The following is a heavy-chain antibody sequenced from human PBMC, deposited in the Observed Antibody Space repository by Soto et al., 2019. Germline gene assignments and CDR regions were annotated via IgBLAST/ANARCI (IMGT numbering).Heavy chain of an antibody. Sequence: QVQLQESGPGLVKPSETLSLTCTVSGGSISSYYWSWIRQPPGKGLEWIGYIYYSGSTNYNPSLKRRVTISLDTSKNQFSLKLSSVTAADTAVYYCARVFSPYYYDSSGAGVDYWGQGTLVTVSS. V-gene: IGHV4-59*01. J-gene: IGHJ4*02. D-gene: IGHD3-22*01. CDR3: ARVFSPYYYDSSGAGVDY. CDR2: IYYSGST. CDR1: GGSISSYY.